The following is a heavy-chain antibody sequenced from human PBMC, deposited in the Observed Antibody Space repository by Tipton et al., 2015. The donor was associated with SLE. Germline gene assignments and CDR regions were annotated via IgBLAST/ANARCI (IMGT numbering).Heavy chain of an antibody. D-gene: IGHD1-26*01. CDR2: IYYSGST. Sequence: TLSLTCTVYGGSISSYYWSWIRQPPGKGLEWIGYIYYSGSTNYNPSLKSRVTISVDTSKNQFSLKLSSVTAADTAVYYCASGGVGATPGAFDIWGQGTMVTVSS. V-gene: IGHV4-59*01. J-gene: IGHJ3*02. CDR3: ASGGVGATPGAFDI. CDR1: GGSISSYY.